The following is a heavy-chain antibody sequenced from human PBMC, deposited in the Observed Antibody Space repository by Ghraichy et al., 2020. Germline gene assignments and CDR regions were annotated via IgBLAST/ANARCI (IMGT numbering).Heavy chain of an antibody. CDR3: ARVATTGTRPGWFDP. J-gene: IGHJ5*02. CDR1: GFTVSSNY. V-gene: IGHV3-53*01. Sequence: GSLRLSCAASGFTVSSNYMSWVRQTPGKGLEWVSVIYSGGSTYYADSVKGRFTISRDNSKNTLYLQMNSLRAEDTAVYYCARVATTGTRPGWFDPWGQGTLVTVSS. D-gene: IGHD1-1*01. CDR2: IYSGGST.